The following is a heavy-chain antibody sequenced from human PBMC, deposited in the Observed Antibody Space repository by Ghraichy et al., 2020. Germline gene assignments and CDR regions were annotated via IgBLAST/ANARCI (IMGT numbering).Heavy chain of an antibody. Sequence: SETLSLTCTVSGGSISSSTFHWGWIRQPPGKGLEWIGTISYGGDTYYNPSLKSRVTISVDASKNHFSLRLSSASAADTAVYYCARHENIGVDLRRSSFAYWGQGALVTVSS. CDR3: ARHENIGVDLRRSSFAY. CDR2: ISYGGDT. J-gene: IGHJ4*02. CDR1: GGSISSSTFH. D-gene: IGHD3-22*01. V-gene: IGHV4-39*01.